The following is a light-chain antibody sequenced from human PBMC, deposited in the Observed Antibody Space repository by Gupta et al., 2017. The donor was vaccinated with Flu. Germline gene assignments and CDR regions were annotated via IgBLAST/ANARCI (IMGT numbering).Light chain of an antibody. CDR1: QSISFY. V-gene: IGKV3-11*01. CDR2: DAS. J-gene: IGKJ5*01. CDR3: QQRYNWLT. Sequence: EIVMTQSPATLSLSPGERATLSCRASQSISFYLAWYQQKPGQAPRLLIYDASNRATGIPARFSGSGSGTDFTLTISSLEPEDFAVYYCQQRYNWLTFGQGTRLEIK.